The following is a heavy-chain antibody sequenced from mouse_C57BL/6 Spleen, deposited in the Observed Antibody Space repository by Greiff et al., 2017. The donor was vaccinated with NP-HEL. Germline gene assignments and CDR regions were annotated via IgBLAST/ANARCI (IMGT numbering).Heavy chain of an antibody. V-gene: IGHV1-82*01. Sequence: VQLQQSGPELVKPGASVKISCKASGYAFSSSWMNWVKQRPGKSLEWIGRIYPGDGDTNYNGKFKGKATLTADKSSSTAYMQLSSLTSEDSAVYFCAIITTVVATDYAMDYWGQGTSVTVSS. CDR2: IYPGDGDT. J-gene: IGHJ4*01. CDR3: AIITTVVATDYAMDY. CDR1: GYAFSSSW. D-gene: IGHD1-1*01.